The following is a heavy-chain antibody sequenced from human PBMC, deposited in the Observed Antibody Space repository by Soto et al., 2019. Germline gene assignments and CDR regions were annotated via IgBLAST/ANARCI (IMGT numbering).Heavy chain of an antibody. V-gene: IGHV1-2*04. CDR2: INPNSGGT. J-gene: IGHJ6*02. Sequence: ASVKVSCKASGYTFTGYYMHWVRQAPGQGLEWMGWINPNSGGTNYAQKFQGWVTMTRDTSISTAYMELSRLRSDDTAVYYCAREAVYWGAGMDVWGQGTTVTVSS. CDR3: AREAVYWGAGMDV. D-gene: IGHD7-27*01. CDR1: GYTFTGYY.